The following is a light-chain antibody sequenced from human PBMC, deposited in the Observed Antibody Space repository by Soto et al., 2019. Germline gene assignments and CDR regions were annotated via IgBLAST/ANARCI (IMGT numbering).Light chain of an antibody. Sequence: QSVLTQPASVSGSPGQSITISCTGTSSDVGGYNYVSWYQQHPGKAPKLMIYDVSNRPSGVSNRFSGSKSGNTASLTISGLQAVYEADYYCSSYTSCSTGVCGTGTKVTVL. CDR3: SSYTSCSTGV. CDR2: DVS. V-gene: IGLV2-14*01. J-gene: IGLJ1*01. CDR1: SSDVGGYNY.